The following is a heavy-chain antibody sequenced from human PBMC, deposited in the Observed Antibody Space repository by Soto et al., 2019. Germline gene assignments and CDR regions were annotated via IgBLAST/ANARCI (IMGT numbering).Heavy chain of an antibody. D-gene: IGHD3-3*01. J-gene: IGHJ6*03. V-gene: IGHV3-13*01. Sequence: PGGSLRLSCAASGFTFSSYDMHWVRQATGKGLEWVSAIGTAGDTYYPGSVKGRFTISRENAKNSLYLQMNSLRAGDTAVYYCARAYKYDFWSGYSDYYYMDVWGKGTTVTVSS. CDR3: ARAYKYDFWSGYSDYYYMDV. CDR2: IGTAGDT. CDR1: GFTFSSYD.